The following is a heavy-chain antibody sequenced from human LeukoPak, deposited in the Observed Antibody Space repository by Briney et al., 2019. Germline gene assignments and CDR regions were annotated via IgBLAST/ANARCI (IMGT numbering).Heavy chain of an antibody. D-gene: IGHD2-15*01. CDR1: GFTFSSYW. Sequence: PGGSLRLSCAASGFTFSSYWMSWVRQAPGKGLEWVANIKQDGSEKYYVDSVKGRFTISRDNAKNSLYLQMNSLRAEDTAVYYCAREDRSGGSCYSDAFDIWGQGTMVTVSS. CDR2: IKQDGSEK. J-gene: IGHJ3*02. CDR3: AREDRSGGSCYSDAFDI. V-gene: IGHV3-7*01.